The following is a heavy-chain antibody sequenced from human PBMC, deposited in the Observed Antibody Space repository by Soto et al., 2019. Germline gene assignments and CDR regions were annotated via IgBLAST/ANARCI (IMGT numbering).Heavy chain of an antibody. CDR3: ASDPSRHAY. J-gene: IGHJ1*01. V-gene: IGHV4-30-4*01. D-gene: IGHD2-2*01. CDR2: IYYSGST. Sequence: SETLSLTCTVSGGSISSGDYYWNWIRQPPGKGLEWIGYIYYSGSTYYNPSLKSRVTISVDTSKNQFSLQLSSVTAADTAVYYCASDPSRHAYWGQDSLVPVSS. CDR1: GGSISSGDYY.